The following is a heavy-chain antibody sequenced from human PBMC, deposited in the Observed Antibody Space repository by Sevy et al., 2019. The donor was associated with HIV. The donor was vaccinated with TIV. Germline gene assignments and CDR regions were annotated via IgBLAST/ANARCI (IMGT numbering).Heavy chain of an antibody. J-gene: IGHJ3*02. CDR1: GFTFSNAW. D-gene: IGHD2-2*01. CDR2: IKSKTDGGTT. Sequence: GGSLRLSCAASGFTFSNAWMSWVRQAPGKGLEWVGRIKSKTDGGTTDYAAPVKGRFTISRDDSKNTLYLQMNSLKTEDTAVYYCTTDLGPIGYCSSTSCPDAFDIWGQGTMVTVSS. V-gene: IGHV3-15*01. CDR3: TTDLGPIGYCSSTSCPDAFDI.